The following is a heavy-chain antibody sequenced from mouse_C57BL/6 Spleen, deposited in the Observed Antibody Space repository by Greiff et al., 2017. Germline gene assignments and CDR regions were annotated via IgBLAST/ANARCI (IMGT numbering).Heavy chain of an antibody. V-gene: IGHV1-72*01. CDR3: ARSRRIYDGYLYYFDY. CDR1: GYTFTSYW. CDR2: IDPNSGGT. J-gene: IGHJ2*01. Sequence: VQLQQPGAELVKPGASVKLSCKASGYTFTSYWMHWVKQRPGRGLEWIGRIDPNSGGTTYNEKFKSKAKLTVDKPSSTAYMQLSSLTSEDSAVYYCARSRRIYDGYLYYFDYWGQGTTLTVSS. D-gene: IGHD2-3*01.